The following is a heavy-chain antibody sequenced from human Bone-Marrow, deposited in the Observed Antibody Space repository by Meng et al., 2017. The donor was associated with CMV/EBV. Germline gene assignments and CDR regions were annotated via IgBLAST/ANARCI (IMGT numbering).Heavy chain of an antibody. D-gene: IGHD3-22*01. V-gene: IGHV3-23*01. J-gene: IGHJ6*02. CDR3: ARFLVVERRSSTVTGDYYGMDV. CDR2: ISGSGGST. CDR1: GFTFSSYA. Sequence: GGSLRLSCAASGFTFSSYAMSWVRQAPGKGLEWVSAISGSGGSTYYADSVKGRFTISRDNSKNTLYLRMNSLRAEDTAVYYCARFLVVERRSSTVTGDYYGMDVWGQGTTVTVSS.